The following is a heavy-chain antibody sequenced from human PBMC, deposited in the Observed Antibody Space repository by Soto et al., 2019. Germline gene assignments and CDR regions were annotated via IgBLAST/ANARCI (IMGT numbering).Heavy chain of an antibody. CDR2: IYYSGST. CDR1: GGSISTGGYY. V-gene: IGHV4-31*03. CDR3: AREGLAARYGVDV. Sequence: SETLSLTCTVSGGSISTGGYYWSWIRQHPGKGLEWIGFIYYSGSTFYNPSLKSRVTFSVDTSNNQFSLKLSSVTAADTAVYYCAREGLAARYGVDVWGQGTTVTVSS. J-gene: IGHJ6*02. D-gene: IGHD6-6*01.